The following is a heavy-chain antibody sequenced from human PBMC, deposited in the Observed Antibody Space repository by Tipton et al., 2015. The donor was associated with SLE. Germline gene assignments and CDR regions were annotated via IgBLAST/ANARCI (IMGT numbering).Heavy chain of an antibody. CDR2: IIPILGIA. D-gene: IGHD5-18*01. J-gene: IGHJ4*02. Sequence: QLVQSGAEVKKPGSSVKVSCKASGGTFSSYAISWVRQAPGQGLEWMGRIIPILGIANYAQKFQGRVTITADKSTSTAYMELSSLRSEDAAVYYCARGSDTAMVGGYWGQGTLVTVSS. V-gene: IGHV1-69*09. CDR1: GGTFSSYA. CDR3: ARGSDTAMVGGY.